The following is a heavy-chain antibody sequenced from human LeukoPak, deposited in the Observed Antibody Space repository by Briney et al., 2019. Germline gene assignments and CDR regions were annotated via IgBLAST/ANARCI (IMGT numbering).Heavy chain of an antibody. Sequence: SVKVSCKASGGTFSSYAISWVRQAHGQGLEWMGRIIPILGIANYAQTFQGRGMITADKSTSTAYMELSRLRSEDTAVYYCAREGEELLTTYFDYWGQGTLVTVSS. CDR3: AREGEELLTTYFDY. CDR1: GGTFSSYA. J-gene: IGHJ4*02. V-gene: IGHV1-69*04. D-gene: IGHD1-26*01. CDR2: IIPILGIA.